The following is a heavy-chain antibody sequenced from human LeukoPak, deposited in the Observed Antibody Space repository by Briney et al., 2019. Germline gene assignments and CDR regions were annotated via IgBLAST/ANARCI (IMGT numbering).Heavy chain of an antibody. CDR1: GFAFRSYW. D-gene: IGHD4-23*01. CDR2: IRPDGSGK. CDR3: AREITCPGGTDCSCMDV. J-gene: IGHJ6*03. Sequence: GGSLRLSCAASGFAFRSYWMTWVRQAPGKGLEWVANIRPDGSGKNYVDSVKGRFTISRDNANNALFLQMKGLRVEDTAVYYCAREITCPGGTDCSCMDVWGKGSTVTVSS. V-gene: IGHV3-7*01.